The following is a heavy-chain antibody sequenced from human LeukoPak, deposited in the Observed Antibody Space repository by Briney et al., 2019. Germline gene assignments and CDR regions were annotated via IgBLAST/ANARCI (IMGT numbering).Heavy chain of an antibody. D-gene: IGHD7-27*01. V-gene: IGHV3-23*01. J-gene: IGHJ6*02. CDR2: VSGSGRST. CDR3: AKDGDPYDYYGMDV. Sequence: GGSLTLSCAASGFPFSSYAMSWVRQAPGKGLEWVSPVSGSGRSTYYADSVKGRFTISRDNSKNTLYLQRNSLKAEDTAVYSCAKDGDPYDYYGMDVWGQGTTVTVSS. CDR1: GFPFSSYA.